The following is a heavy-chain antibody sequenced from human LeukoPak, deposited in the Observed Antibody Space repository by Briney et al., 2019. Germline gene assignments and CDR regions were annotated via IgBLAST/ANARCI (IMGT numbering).Heavy chain of an antibody. CDR3: ARVPDVTARPCDT. CDR1: GGSFSGSY. Sequence: SETLSLTCAVYGGSFSGSYWTWIRQTPGRGHEWIGESSPMGDLIGYNPSLKGRATISVDSSKKQFSLRLTSVTAADTGIYYCARVPDVTARPCDTWSAGTVVTVSS. CDR2: SSPMGDLI. D-gene: IGHD2-21*02. V-gene: IGHV4-34*01. J-gene: IGHJ5*02.